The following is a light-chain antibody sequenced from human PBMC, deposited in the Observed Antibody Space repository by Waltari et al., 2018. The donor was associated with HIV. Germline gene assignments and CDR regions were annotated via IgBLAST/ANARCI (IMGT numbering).Light chain of an antibody. CDR2: DNH. Sequence: QSVLTQPPSVSATPGQKVTISSSGSSSNIAPNYVSWYQHFPGTVPKVLIYDNHKRSSGIPDRFSGSKSGTSATLDISGLQTGDEAHYYCGTWDTSLSAWIFGTGTKVTVL. V-gene: IGLV1-51*01. CDR3: GTWDTSLSAWI. CDR1: SSNIAPNY. J-gene: IGLJ1*01.